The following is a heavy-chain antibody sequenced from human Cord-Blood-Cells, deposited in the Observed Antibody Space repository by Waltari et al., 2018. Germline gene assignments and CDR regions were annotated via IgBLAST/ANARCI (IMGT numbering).Heavy chain of an antibody. CDR3: AKSNTAMVDY. V-gene: IGHV3-23*04. J-gene: IGHJ4*02. D-gene: IGHD5-18*01. CDR2: ISGSGGST. CDR1: RYTLWSFP. Sequence: ELHLAESGRGTVQPGGSLILDWVGSRYTLWSFPTNGVREALGKGLEWGSAISGSGGSTYYADSVKGRFTISRDNSKNTLYLQMNSLRAEDTAVYYCAKSNTAMVDYWGQGTLVTVSS.